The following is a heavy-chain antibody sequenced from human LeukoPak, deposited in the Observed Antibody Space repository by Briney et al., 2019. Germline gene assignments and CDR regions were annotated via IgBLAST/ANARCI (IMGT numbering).Heavy chain of an antibody. J-gene: IGHJ3*02. CDR1: GYTLTELS. Sequence: GASVKVSCKVSGYTLTELSMHWVRQAPGKGLEWMGGFDPEDGETIYAQKFQGRVTMPEDTSTDTAYMELSSLRSEDTAVYYCATLISGDIVVVPAASGAFDIWGQGTMVTVSS. CDR3: ATLISGDIVVVPAASGAFDI. CDR2: FDPEDGET. V-gene: IGHV1-24*01. D-gene: IGHD2-2*01.